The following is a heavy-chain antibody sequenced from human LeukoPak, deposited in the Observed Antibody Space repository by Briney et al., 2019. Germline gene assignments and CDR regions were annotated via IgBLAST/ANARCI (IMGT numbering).Heavy chain of an antibody. D-gene: IGHD2-2*01. V-gene: IGHV7-4-1*02. J-gene: IGHJ3*02. CDR1: GYTFIIYA. CDR2: INTNTGNP. CDR3: ATTRLCSNTICLGGRAAFDI. Sequence: ASVRVSCKASGYTFIIYAMNWVRQAPGEGVEWMGWINTNTGNPTYAQDLTGRFVFSLDTSVSTACLHISSLEGADTAVYYCATTRLCSNTICLGGRAAFDIWGQGTIVTVSS.